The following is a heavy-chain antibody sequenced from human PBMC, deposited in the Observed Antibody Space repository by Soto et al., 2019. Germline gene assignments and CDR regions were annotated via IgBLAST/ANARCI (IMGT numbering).Heavy chain of an antibody. Sequence: EVQVVESGGGLVQPGGSLRLSCAASGLTFSNSWMHWVRQAPGKGLVWVSRVNTDGRGTNYADSVQGRFTISRDNAKNTLYLQMNSLRAGDTAVYYCAREGYSNSGTYFDYWGQGTLVTVSS. CDR2: VNTDGRGT. CDR3: AREGYSNSGTYFDY. D-gene: IGHD6-13*01. CDR1: GLTFSNSW. V-gene: IGHV3-74*01. J-gene: IGHJ4*02.